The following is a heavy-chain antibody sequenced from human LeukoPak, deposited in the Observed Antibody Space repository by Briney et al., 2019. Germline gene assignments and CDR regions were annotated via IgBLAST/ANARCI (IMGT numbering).Heavy chain of an antibody. J-gene: IGHJ4*02. CDR3: AKYDSFDHYYDSSGRFDC. CDR1: GFTFSSYA. V-gene: IGHV3-23*01. CDR2: ISGSGGDT. D-gene: IGHD3-22*01. Sequence: GGSLRLSCAAPGFTFSSYAMSWVRQAPGKGLEWVSAISGSGGDTYYADSVKGRFTISRDNSKNTLFLQMNSLRAEDTAVYYCAKYDSFDHYYDSSGRFDCWGQGTLVTVSS.